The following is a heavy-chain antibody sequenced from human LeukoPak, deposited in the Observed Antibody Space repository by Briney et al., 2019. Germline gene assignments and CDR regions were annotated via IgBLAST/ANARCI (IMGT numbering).Heavy chain of an antibody. V-gene: IGHV1-46*01. CDR2: INPNDGRT. J-gene: IGHJ5*02. Sequence: GDSVKVSCKASGYGFSIYYMHWVRQAPGEGLEWMGMINPNDGRTTYAQKFQGRVTMTRDTSTSTVYMELSSLRSEDTAVYYCARVGWLDPWGQGTLVTVSS. CDR1: GYGFSIYY. CDR3: ARVGWLDP.